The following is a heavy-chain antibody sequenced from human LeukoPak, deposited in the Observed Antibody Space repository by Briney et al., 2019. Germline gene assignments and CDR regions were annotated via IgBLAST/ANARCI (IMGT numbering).Heavy chain of an antibody. CDR1: GDSISGYY. V-gene: IGHV4-59*08. J-gene: IGHJ4*02. CDR3: ARQSRGTTARLFDY. Sequence: SETLSLTCTVSGDSISGYYWSWLRQPPGKGLVWIGYLSYSGSTNYNPPLESRVTISGDTSKNQFSLKLSSVTAADTAFYYCARQSRGTTARLFDYWGEGTLVTVSS. CDR2: LSYSGST. D-gene: IGHD1-1*01.